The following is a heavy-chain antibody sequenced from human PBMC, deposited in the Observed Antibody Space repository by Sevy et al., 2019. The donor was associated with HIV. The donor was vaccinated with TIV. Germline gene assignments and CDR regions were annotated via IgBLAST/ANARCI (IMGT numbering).Heavy chain of an antibody. D-gene: IGHD6-13*01. V-gene: IGHV3-15*01. CDR1: GFTFSNAW. CDR2: IKSKTDGGTT. Sequence: GGSLRLSCAASGFTFSNAWMSWVRQAPGKGLEWVGRIKSKTDGGTTDYAAPVKGSFTISRDDSKNTLYLQMNSLKTEDTAVYYCTTEIAAAGIDYWGQGTLVTVSS. CDR3: TTEIAAAGIDY. J-gene: IGHJ4*02.